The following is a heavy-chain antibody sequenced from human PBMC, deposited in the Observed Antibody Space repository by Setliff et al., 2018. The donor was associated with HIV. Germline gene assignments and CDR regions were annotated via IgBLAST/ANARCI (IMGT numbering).Heavy chain of an antibody. J-gene: IGHJ5*02. Sequence: ASVKVSCKASTFTLNGYFLHWVRQAPGQGLEWMGWINPDSGGTNYAPKFQGRVTTTRDTSISTVYMELRRLEPNDTAVYYCAGGEIYGVMTFDHWGQGTLVTVSS. CDR2: INPDSGGT. V-gene: IGHV1-2*02. D-gene: IGHD3-10*01. CDR1: TFTLNGYF. CDR3: AGGEIYGVMTFDH.